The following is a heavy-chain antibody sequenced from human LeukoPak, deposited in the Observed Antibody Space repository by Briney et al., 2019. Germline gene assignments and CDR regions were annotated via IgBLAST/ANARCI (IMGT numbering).Heavy chain of an antibody. CDR2: IYHSGST. CDR1: GGSISSGGYS. CDR3: ARVRYFDWLDYGMDV. J-gene: IGHJ6*02. Sequence: SQTLSLTCAVSGGSISSGGYSWSWLRQPPGKGLEWIGYIYHSGSTYYNPSLKSRVTISVDRSKNQFSLKLSSVTAADTAVYYCARVRYFDWLDYGMDVWGQGTTVTVSS. D-gene: IGHD3-9*01. V-gene: IGHV4-30-2*01.